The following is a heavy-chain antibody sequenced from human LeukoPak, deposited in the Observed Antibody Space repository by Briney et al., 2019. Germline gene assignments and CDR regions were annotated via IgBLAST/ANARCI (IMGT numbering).Heavy chain of an antibody. Sequence: ASVKVSCKASGYTFTGYAISWVRQAPGQGLEWMGWVSAYNGNTKCAQNFQGRVTMTTDTSTSTAYMELRSLRSDDTAVYYCARVDLYYDSSGYSQAANDYWGQGTLVTVSS. CDR3: ARVDLYYDSSGYSQAANDY. J-gene: IGHJ4*02. CDR1: GYTFTGYA. D-gene: IGHD3-22*01. V-gene: IGHV1-18*01. CDR2: VSAYNGNT.